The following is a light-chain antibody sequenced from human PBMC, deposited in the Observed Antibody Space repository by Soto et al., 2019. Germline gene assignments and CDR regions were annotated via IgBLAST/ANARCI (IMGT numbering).Light chain of an antibody. CDR2: AAS. V-gene: IGKV1-12*01. J-gene: IGKJ1*01. Sequence: DIQMTQSPSSVSASVGDRVTITCRASQGIGSWLAWYQQKPGKAPKLLIYAASSLQSGVPSRFSGSGSGTDLTLAISSLQAEDFATYYCQQANSFPWTFGQGTKVEIK. CDR3: QQANSFPWT. CDR1: QGIGSW.